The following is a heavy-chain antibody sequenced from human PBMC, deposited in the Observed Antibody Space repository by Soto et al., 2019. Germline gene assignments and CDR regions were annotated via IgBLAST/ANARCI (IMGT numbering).Heavy chain of an antibody. CDR2: INPSGGIT. CDR3: ASSPAFSSSWYGIPPDPSHGMDV. Sequence: QMQLVQSGAEVKRPGASVRVSCKASGYTFTSLYIHWVRQAPGQGLEWMGIINPSGGITNFAQRFQGRVNMSREMSTNRHYMELSSLNSDDTAVYYCASSPAFSSSWYGIPPDPSHGMDVWGQGTTVTVSP. CDR1: GYTFTSLY. J-gene: IGHJ6*01. D-gene: IGHD6-13*01. V-gene: IGHV1-46*01.